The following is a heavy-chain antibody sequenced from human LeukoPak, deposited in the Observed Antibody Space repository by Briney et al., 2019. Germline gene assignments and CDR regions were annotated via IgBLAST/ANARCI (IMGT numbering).Heavy chain of an antibody. CDR3: ATGGSRPGTFDI. D-gene: IGHD3-16*01. CDR2: IYMSRSS. V-gene: IGHV4-59*10. J-gene: IGHJ3*02. Sequence: SETLSLTCAVYGGSFSGYYWSWIRQPAGKGLEWIGRIYMSRSSDYNPSLKNRVTMSVDTSKSQFSLKLRSVTAADTAVYYCATGGSRPGTFDIWGQGTMVTVSS. CDR1: GGSFSGYY.